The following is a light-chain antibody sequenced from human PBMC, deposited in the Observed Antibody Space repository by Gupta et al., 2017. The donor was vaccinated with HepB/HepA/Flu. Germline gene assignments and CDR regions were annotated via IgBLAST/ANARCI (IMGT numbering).Light chain of an antibody. Sequence: DIRLTQSPSTLSASVGDRVTITCRASQNINIWLAWYQQKPGNPPKLLIYKASSLESGVPSRFSGSGSGTEFTLTISSLQPDDFATYFCQQYGASSRTFGQGTKVEIK. V-gene: IGKV1-5*03. CDR3: QQYGASSRT. J-gene: IGKJ1*01. CDR1: QNINIW. CDR2: KAS.